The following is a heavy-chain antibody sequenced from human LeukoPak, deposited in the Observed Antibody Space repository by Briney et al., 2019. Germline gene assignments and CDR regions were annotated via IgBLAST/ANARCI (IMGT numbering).Heavy chain of an antibody. V-gene: IGHV3-74*01. J-gene: IGHJ5*02. Sequence: PGGSLRLSCAASGFTFSSYWMHWVRHAPGKGLVWVSRINSDGSSTSYADSVKGRFTISRDNAKNTLYLQMNSLRAEDTAVYYCARPPLRLGEPPNWFDPWGRGTLVTVSS. CDR2: INSDGSST. CDR1: GFTFSSYW. D-gene: IGHD3-16*01. CDR3: ARPPLRLGEPPNWFDP.